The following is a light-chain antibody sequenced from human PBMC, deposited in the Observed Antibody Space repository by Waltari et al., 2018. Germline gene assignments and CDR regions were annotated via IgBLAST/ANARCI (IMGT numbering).Light chain of an antibody. CDR2: YDS. CDR3: QVWDSASDHPAVV. Sequence: VRIQSLPASVALGQTARLPSRGKDIDRKSLNWYRQMPGQATVLVIRYDSDRPAGIPERFSGSKSGNTATLTISRVEGGDEADYYCQVWDSASDHPAVVFGGGTKVTVL. J-gene: IGLJ2*01. CDR1: DIDRKS. V-gene: IGLV3-21*04.